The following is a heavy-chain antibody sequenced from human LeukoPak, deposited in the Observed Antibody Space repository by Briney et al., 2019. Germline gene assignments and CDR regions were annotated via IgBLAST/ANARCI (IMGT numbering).Heavy chain of an antibody. CDR1: GGSVSSGCYY. D-gene: IGHD3-22*01. CDR2: IYYSGST. V-gene: IGHV4-61*01. J-gene: IGHJ3*02. CDR3: ARVTYYYDSSGYFLDAFDI. Sequence: PSETLSLTCPVSGGSVSSGCYYWSWIRQPPGKGLEWIGYIYYSGSTNYNPSFKSRVTISVDTSKNQFSLKLSSVTAADTAVYYCARVTYYYDSSGYFLDAFDIWGQGTMVTVSS.